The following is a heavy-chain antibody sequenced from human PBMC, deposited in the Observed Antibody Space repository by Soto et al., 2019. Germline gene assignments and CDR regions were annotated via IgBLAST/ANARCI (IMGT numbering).Heavy chain of an antibody. CDR3: ARGGRQQLVRSHNNWFDP. V-gene: IGHV4-34*01. D-gene: IGHD6-13*01. J-gene: IGHJ5*02. Sequence: NPSETLSLTCSVSGGSFTDYYWTWIRQPPGKPLERIGEISHGGTTKDNPFLHSRVTMTRDTSISTAYMELSRLRSDDTAVYYCARGGRQQLVRSHNNWFDPWGQGTLVTVSS. CDR2: ISHGGTT. CDR1: GGSFTDYY.